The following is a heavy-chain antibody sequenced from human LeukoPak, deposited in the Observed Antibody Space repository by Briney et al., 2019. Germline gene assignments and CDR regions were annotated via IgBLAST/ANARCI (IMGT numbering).Heavy chain of an antibody. CDR3: ARGPSYGSSWYWGRYYYYYYGMDV. D-gene: IGHD6-13*01. CDR1: GGSFSGYY. CDR2: IYYSGST. J-gene: IGHJ6*02. Sequence: SETLSLTCAVYGGSFSGYYWSWIRQHPGKGLEWIGYIYYSGSTYYNPSLKSRVTISVDTSKNQFSLKLSSVTAADTAVYYCARGPSYGSSWYWGRYYYYYYGMDVWGQGTTVTVSS. V-gene: IGHV4-31*11.